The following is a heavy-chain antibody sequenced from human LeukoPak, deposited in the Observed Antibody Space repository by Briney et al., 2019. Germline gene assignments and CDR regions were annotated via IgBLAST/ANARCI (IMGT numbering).Heavy chain of an antibody. CDR2: IIPIFGAA. CDR3: ARVPGTHPDY. J-gene: IGHJ4*02. CDR1: GYTFTSYG. V-gene: IGHV1-69*13. Sequence: SVKVSCKASGYTFTSYGISWVRQAPGQGLEWMGGIIPIFGAANYAQKFQGRVTITADESTSTAYMELSSLRSEDTAVYYCARVPGTHPDYWGQGTLVTVSS.